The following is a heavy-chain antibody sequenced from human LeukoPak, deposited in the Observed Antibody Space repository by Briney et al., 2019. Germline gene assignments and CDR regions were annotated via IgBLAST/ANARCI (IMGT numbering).Heavy chain of an antibody. V-gene: IGHV3-23*01. CDR2: LSGGGGST. D-gene: IGHD2-2*01. Sequence: QPGGSLRLSCAASGLTFSSYAMSWVRQAPGKGLEGVSALSGGGGSTYYADSVKGRFTISRDNSKNTLYLQMNSLRAEDTAVYYCAKDKEGLSANIVVVPAAKGRFDYWGQGTLVTVSS. CDR1: GLTFSSYA. CDR3: AKDKEGLSANIVVVPAAKGRFDY. J-gene: IGHJ4*02.